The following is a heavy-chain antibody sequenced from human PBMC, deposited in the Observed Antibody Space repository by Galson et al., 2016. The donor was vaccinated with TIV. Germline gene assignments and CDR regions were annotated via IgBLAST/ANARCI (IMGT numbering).Heavy chain of an antibody. J-gene: IGHJ6*02. CDR1: GPSINSGSF. Sequence: ETLSLTCGVSGPSINSGSFWGWIRQPPGKGLEWIGSISHSGVAHYRPSLMSRVTMSVDTSKNQFSLKLISVTAADTAVYYCARVNPSYGDYVVDRVYFYFAMDVWGQGTTVTVS. V-gene: IGHV4-38-2*01. D-gene: IGHD4-17*01. CDR3: ARVNPSYGDYVVDRVYFYFAMDV. CDR2: ISHSGVA.